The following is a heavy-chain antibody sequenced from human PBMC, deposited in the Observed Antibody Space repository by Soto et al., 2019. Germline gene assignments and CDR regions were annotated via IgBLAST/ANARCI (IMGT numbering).Heavy chain of an antibody. J-gene: IGHJ2*01. CDR3: ARLNGSFDL. CDR1: GGSISSYY. CDR2: IYYSGST. Sequence: QVQLQESGPGLVKPSETLSLTCTVSGGSISSYYWSWIRQPPGKGLEWIGYIYYSGSTNYNPSLKCGVTISVDTSKTQFPLKLSSVPAAATAVFYCARLNGSFDLWGRGTLVSVSS. V-gene: IGHV4-59*08.